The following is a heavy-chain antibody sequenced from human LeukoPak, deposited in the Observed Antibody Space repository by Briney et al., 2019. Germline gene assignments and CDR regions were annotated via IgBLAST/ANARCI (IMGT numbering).Heavy chain of an antibody. CDR2: ISSSSTTI. D-gene: IGHD5-24*01. CDR3: AQGRGQLHNSFDY. J-gene: IGHJ4*02. Sequence: PGGSLRLSCAASGFTFSSYSMNWVRQAPGKGLEWVSYISSSSTTIYYADSVKGRFTISRDNAKNSLYLQMNSLRAEDTAVYYCAQGRGQLHNSFDYWGQGTLVTVSS. CDR1: GFTFSSYS. V-gene: IGHV3-48*01.